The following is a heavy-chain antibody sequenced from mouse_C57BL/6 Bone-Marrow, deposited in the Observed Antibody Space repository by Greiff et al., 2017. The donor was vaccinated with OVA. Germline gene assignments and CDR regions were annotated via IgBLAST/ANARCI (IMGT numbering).Heavy chain of an antibody. CDR2: IYPRSGNT. CDR3: ARSLYYGNYGAWFAY. D-gene: IGHD2-1*01. J-gene: IGHJ3*01. Sequence: LEESGAELARPGASVKLSCKASGYTFTSYGISWVKQRTGQGLEWIGEIYPRSGNTYYNEKFKGKATLTADISSSTAYMELRSLTSEDSAVYFCARSLYYGNYGAWFAYWGQGTLVTVSA. V-gene: IGHV1-81*01. CDR1: GYTFTSYG.